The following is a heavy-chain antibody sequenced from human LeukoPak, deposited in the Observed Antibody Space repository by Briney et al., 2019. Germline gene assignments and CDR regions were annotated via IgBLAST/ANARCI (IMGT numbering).Heavy chain of an antibody. CDR1: GYTLTELS. CDR3: ATAAPGPLGQTTPLDYYYYYMDV. V-gene: IGHV1-24*01. Sequence: ASVKVSCKFSGYTLTELSMHWVRQAPGKGLEWMGGFDPEDGETIYAQKFQGRVTMTEDTSTDTAYMELSSLRSEDTAVYYCATAAPGPLGQTTPLDYYYYYMDVWGKGTTVTVSS. J-gene: IGHJ6*03. CDR2: FDPEDGET. D-gene: IGHD1-7*01.